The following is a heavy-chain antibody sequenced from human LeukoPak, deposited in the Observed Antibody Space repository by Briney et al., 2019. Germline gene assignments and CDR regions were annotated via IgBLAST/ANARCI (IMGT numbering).Heavy chain of an antibody. J-gene: IGHJ4*02. CDR2: IYTSGST. Sequence: SETLSLTCTVSGGSISSGSYYWSWIRQPAGKGLEWIGRIYTSGSTNYNPSLKSRVTISVDTSKNQFSLKLSSVTAADTVVYYCARGRRPYYFDYWGQGTLVTVSS. CDR3: ARGRRPYYFDY. V-gene: IGHV4-61*02. CDR1: GGSISSGSYY.